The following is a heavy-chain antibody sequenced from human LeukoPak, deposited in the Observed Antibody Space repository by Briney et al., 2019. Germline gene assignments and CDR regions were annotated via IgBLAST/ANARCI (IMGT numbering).Heavy chain of an antibody. J-gene: IGHJ4*02. V-gene: IGHV3-23*01. CDR1: GFTFSSHA. CDR3: ARDVEARISAAGTFDY. CDR2: ISGSGGST. Sequence: PGGSLRLSCAASGFTFSSHAINWVRQAPGKGLEWVSAISGSGGSTYYADSVKGRFAISRDNSKNTLWLQMNSLRADDTAIYYCARDVEARISAAGTFDYWGQGSLVTVPS. D-gene: IGHD6-13*01.